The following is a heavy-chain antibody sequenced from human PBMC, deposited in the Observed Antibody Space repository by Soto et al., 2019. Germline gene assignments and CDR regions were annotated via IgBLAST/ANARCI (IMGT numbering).Heavy chain of an antibody. V-gene: IGHV3-30*18. CDR1: GFTFSSYG. CDR2: ISYDGSNK. J-gene: IGHJ4*02. CDR3: AKDGSGIAEIYDILTGLYYFGY. D-gene: IGHD3-9*01. Sequence: PGGSLRLSCAASGFTFSSYGMHWVRQAPGKGLEWVAVISYDGSNKYYADSVKGRLTISRDNSKNTLYLQMNSLRAEDTAVYYCAKDGSGIAEIYDILTGLYYFGYWGQGTLVTVSS.